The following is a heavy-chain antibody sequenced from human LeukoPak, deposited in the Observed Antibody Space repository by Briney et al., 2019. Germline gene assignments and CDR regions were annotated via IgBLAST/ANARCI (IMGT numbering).Heavy chain of an antibody. CDR1: RFTFNTYA. J-gene: IGHJ4*02. V-gene: IGHV3-23*01. CDR3: ATVKRDCSGGTCYSYDY. Sequence: GGSLRLSCVASRFTFNTYAVNWVRQAPGKGLEWVSAISSNGDFTYYAASVRGRFTISRDNSKNTVFLQMNGLRADDRAVYYCATVKRDCSGGTCYSYDYWGQGTLVTVSS. CDR2: ISSNGDFT. D-gene: IGHD2-15*01.